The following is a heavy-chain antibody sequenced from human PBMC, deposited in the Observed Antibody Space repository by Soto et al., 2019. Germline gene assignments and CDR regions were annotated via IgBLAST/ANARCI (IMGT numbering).Heavy chain of an antibody. D-gene: IGHD4-17*01. J-gene: IGHJ4*02. CDR3: AKDRVTTVTTKTFDY. V-gene: IGHV3-23*01. CDR2: LSASGTST. CDR1: GFTFSSYA. Sequence: EVQLLESGGGLVQPGGSLRLSCAPSGFTFSSYAMSWVRQAPGKGLEWVSALSASGTSTYYADSVKGRFTISRDNSKNTLYLQLNSLGADDTAVYYCAKDRVTTVTTKTFDYWGQGTLVTVSS.